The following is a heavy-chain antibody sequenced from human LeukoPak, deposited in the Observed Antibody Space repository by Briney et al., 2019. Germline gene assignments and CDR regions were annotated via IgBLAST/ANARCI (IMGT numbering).Heavy chain of an antibody. D-gene: IGHD6-13*01. Sequence: GGSLRLSCAASGFTFSSYAMSWVRQAPGKGLEWVSAISGSGGSTYYADSVKGRFTISRDNSKNTLYLQMNSLRAEDTAVYYCAKDLRRLGIAAAGGLVGWFDPWGQGTLVTVSS. V-gene: IGHV3-23*01. CDR2: ISGSGGST. J-gene: IGHJ5*02. CDR1: GFTFSSYA. CDR3: AKDLRRLGIAAAGGLVGWFDP.